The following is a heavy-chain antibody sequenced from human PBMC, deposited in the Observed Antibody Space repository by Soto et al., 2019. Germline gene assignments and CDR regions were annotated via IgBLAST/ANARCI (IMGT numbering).Heavy chain of an antibody. CDR1: GYTFTGYY. CDR3: ARGFKAGYSSGWYGY. CDR2: INPNSGGT. Sequence: VASVKVSCQASGYTFTGYYMHWVRQAPGQGLEWMGWINPNSGGTNYAQKFQGWVTMTRDTSISTAYMELSRLRSDDTAVYYCARGFKAGYSSGWYGYWGQGTLVTVSS. V-gene: IGHV1-2*04. D-gene: IGHD6-19*01. J-gene: IGHJ4*02.